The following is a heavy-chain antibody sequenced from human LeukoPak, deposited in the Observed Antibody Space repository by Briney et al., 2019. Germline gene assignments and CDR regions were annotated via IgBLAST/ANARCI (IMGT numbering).Heavy chain of an antibody. Sequence: PGGALRLSCAASGFTVTTNYMSWVRQGPGKGLEWVASSYSDGSKYYANSVKGRFTIPRDNSKNTLDLQMNSLGAEDTAVYYCVRANGDLWDNTYYYYMDVWGKGTTVTVSS. J-gene: IGHJ6*03. CDR3: VRANGDLWDNTYYYYMDV. CDR1: GFTVTTNY. CDR2: SYSDGSK. D-gene: IGHD1-26*01. V-gene: IGHV3-53*01.